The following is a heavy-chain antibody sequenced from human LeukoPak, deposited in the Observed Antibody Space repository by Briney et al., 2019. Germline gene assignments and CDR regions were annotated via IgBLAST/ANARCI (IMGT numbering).Heavy chain of an antibody. V-gene: IGHV4-59*12. D-gene: IGHD1-1*01. CDR3: ARGNGYYYYMDV. J-gene: IGHJ6*03. Sequence: SETLSLTCTVSGGSISSYYWSWIRQPPGKGLEWIGYIYYSGSTNYNPSLKSRVTISVDTSKNQLSLDLKSVTAADTAVYYCARGNGYYYYMDVWGKGTTVTVSS. CDR2: IYYSGST. CDR1: GGSISSYY.